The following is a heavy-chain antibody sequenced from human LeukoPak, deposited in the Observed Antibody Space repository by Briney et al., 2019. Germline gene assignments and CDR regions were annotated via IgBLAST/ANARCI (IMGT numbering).Heavy chain of an antibody. CDR1: GFTFSSHW. CDR3: ASLGPSGYSYP. V-gene: IGHV3-74*01. CDR2: IKSDGSST. Sequence: GGSLRLSCAASGFTFSSHWMHWVRQAPGKWLVWVSRIKSDGSSTTYADSVKGRFTISRDNAKNTLYLQMNSLRAEDTAVYYCASLGPSGYSYPWGQGTLVTVSS. D-gene: IGHD3-22*01. J-gene: IGHJ5*02.